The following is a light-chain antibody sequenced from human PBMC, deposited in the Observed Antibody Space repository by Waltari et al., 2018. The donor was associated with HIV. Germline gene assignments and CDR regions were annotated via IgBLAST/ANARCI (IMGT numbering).Light chain of an antibody. CDR3: ESADSSLWV. V-gene: IGLV3-25*03. CDR2: KDS. Sequence: SYELTQPPSVSVSPGQTARITCSGDSLPKHYPYWYQQKAGQAPVLVIYKDSERPSGIPERFSGSSSGTTVTLTISGVQAEDEADYYCESADSSLWVFGGGTKLTVL. CDR1: SLPKHY. J-gene: IGLJ3*02.